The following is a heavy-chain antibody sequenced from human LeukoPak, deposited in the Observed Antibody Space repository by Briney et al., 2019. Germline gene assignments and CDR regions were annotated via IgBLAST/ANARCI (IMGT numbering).Heavy chain of an antibody. Sequence: PSETLSLTCTVSDGSMSSYYWSWIRQPAGKGLEWIGRIRTSGNTNYNPSLASRVTMSVDTSKNQFSLKLSSVTAADTAVYCCARSPPRLYYYDSSGYHSPYFDYWGQGTLVTVSS. V-gene: IGHV4-4*07. CDR2: IRTSGNT. D-gene: IGHD3-22*01. CDR1: DGSMSSYY. J-gene: IGHJ4*02. CDR3: ARSPPRLYYYDSSGYHSPYFDY.